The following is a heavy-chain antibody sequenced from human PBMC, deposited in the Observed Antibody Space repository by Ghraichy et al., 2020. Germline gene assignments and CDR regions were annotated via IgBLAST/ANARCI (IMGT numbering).Heavy chain of an antibody. V-gene: IGHV3-23*01. Sequence: GGSLRLSCAASGFTFSSYAMSWVRQAPGKGLEWVSAISGSGGSTYYADSVKGRFTISRDNSKNTLYLQMNSLRAEDTAVYYCAKDLGGYSSSWYEFDYWGQGTLVTVSS. CDR3: AKDLGGYSSSWYEFDY. CDR2: ISGSGGST. D-gene: IGHD6-13*01. CDR1: GFTFSSYA. J-gene: IGHJ4*02.